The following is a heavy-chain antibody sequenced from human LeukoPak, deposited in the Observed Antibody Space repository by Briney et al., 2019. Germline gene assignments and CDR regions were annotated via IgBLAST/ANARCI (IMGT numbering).Heavy chain of an antibody. J-gene: IGHJ6*02. CDR1: RFTLSSYR. Sequence: GGALRLSCSGSRFTLSSYRMNWVRHAPGEGLEWVSSISSSSSYIYYADSVKGRFTISRDNAKNSLYLQMNSLRAEDTAVYYCARIPWRYYGMDVWGQGTTVTVSS. CDR3: ARIPWRYYGMDV. V-gene: IGHV3-21*01. CDR2: ISSSSSYI.